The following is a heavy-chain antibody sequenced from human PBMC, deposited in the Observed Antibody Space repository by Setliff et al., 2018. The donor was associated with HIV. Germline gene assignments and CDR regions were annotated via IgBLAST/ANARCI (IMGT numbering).Heavy chain of an antibody. D-gene: IGHD1-26*01. CDR3: AGGPGTTSIDY. Sequence: PSETLSLPCAVYGGSFSGYYWSWIRQPPGKGLEWIGEINHSGSTNYNMSLWSRVTISLDASRNQFSLELISVTAADTAVYYCAGGPGTTSIDYWAQGTLVTAPQ. V-gene: IGHV4-34*01. CDR2: INHSGST. J-gene: IGHJ4*02. CDR1: GGSFSGYY.